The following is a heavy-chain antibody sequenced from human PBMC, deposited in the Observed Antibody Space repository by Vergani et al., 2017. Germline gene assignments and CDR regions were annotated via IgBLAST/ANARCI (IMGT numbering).Heavy chain of an antibody. CDR2: INHSGST. J-gene: IGHJ4*02. V-gene: IGHV4-34*01. CDR3: ARVDRASYFFDY. Sequence: QVQLQQWGAGLLKPSETLSLTCAVYGGSFSGYYWSWIRQPPGKGLEWIGEINHSGSTNYNPSLKSRVTISVDTSKNQFSLKLSSVTAADTAVYYCARVDRASYFFDYWGQGTLVTVSS. CDR1: GGSFSGYY.